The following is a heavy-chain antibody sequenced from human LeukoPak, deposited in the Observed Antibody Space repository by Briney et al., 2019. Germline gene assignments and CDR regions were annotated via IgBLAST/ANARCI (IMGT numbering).Heavy chain of an antibody. D-gene: IGHD4-23*01. CDR3: TRVLRGYGGYYFDY. CDR1: GFTFGDYA. CDR2: IRSKAYGGTT. V-gene: IGHV3-49*03. Sequence: GGSLRLSCTASGFTFGDYAMSWFRQAPGKGLEWVGFIRSKAYGGTTEYAASVKGRFTISRDDSKSIAYLQMNSLETEDTAVYYCTRVLRGYGGYYFDYWGQGTLVTVSS. J-gene: IGHJ4*02.